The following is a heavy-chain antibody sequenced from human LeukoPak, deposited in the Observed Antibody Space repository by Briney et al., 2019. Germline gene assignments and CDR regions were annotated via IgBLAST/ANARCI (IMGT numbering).Heavy chain of an antibody. Sequence: GGSLSLSCAASGFTFSSYGMHWVRQAPGKGLEWVAVIWYNGSNKYYADSVKGRFTISRDNSKNTLYLQMNSLRAEDTAVYYCARDHPYGSGSYYPYGMDVWGQGTTVTVSS. CDR3: ARDHPYGSGSYYPYGMDV. J-gene: IGHJ6*02. CDR2: IWYNGSNK. V-gene: IGHV3-33*01. D-gene: IGHD3-10*01. CDR1: GFTFSSYG.